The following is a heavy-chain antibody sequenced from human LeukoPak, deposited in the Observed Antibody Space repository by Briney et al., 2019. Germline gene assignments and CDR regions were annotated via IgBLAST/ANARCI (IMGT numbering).Heavy chain of an antibody. CDR3: ARTNIHHYGMDV. CDR2: IGTAGDT. CDR1: GFTFSSYA. J-gene: IGHJ6*02. Sequence: GGSLRLSCAASGFTFSSYAMHWVRQATGKGLEWVSAIGTAGDTYYPGSVKGRFTISRENAKNSLYLQMNSLRAGDTAVYYCARTNIHHYGMDVWGQGTTVTVSS. D-gene: IGHD2/OR15-2a*01. V-gene: IGHV3-13*01.